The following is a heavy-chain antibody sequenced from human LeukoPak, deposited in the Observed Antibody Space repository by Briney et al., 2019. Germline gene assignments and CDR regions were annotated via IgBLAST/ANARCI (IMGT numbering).Heavy chain of an antibody. D-gene: IGHD3-22*01. CDR1: GFIVSSNY. CDR3: ATSLSSGYYIDY. J-gene: IGHJ4*02. V-gene: IGHV3-66*01. Sequence: GGSLRLSCAASGFIVSSNYMSWVRQAPGKRLEWISVIYTGGSTYYADSVKGRFTISRDNSKNTLYLQMNTLKPEDTAVYYCATSLSSGYYIDYWGQGTLVTVSS. CDR2: IYTGGST.